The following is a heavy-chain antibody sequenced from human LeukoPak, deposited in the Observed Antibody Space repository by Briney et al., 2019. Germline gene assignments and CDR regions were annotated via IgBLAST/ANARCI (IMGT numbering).Heavy chain of an antibody. CDR3: ARSGYTYGLADY. Sequence: GGSLRLSCAASGFSFSSYAMHWVRQAPGKGLEYVSAISNNGGRTSYANSVKGRFTISRDNSNNTLYLQMGSLRAEDMAVYYCARSGYTYGLADYWGQGTLVTVSS. V-gene: IGHV3-64*01. D-gene: IGHD5-12*01. J-gene: IGHJ4*02. CDR1: GFSFSSYA. CDR2: ISNNGGRT.